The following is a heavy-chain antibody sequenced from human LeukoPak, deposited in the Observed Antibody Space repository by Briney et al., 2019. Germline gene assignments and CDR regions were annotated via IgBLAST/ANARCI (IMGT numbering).Heavy chain of an antibody. CDR1: GFTFSSYC. J-gene: IGHJ4*02. Sequence: GGSLRLSCAASGFTFSSYCMSWVRQAPGKGLECVSGIGISGFNTYYSDSVKGRFTISRDNAKHSLYLQMNSLRAEDTAVYYCARDFLIRAVARSFAYWGQGTLVTVSS. CDR2: IGISGFNT. D-gene: IGHD6-19*01. V-gene: IGHV3-21*01. CDR3: ARDFLIRAVARSFAY.